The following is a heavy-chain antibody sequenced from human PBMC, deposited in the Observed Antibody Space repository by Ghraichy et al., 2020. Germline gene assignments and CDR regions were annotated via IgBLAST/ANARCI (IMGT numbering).Heavy chain of an antibody. V-gene: IGHV4-34*01. CDR2: ISHRGST. CDR1: GGSFTTYY. Sequence: TLSLTCGVYGGSFTTYYWTWIRQPPGEGLEWIGKISHRGSTNYNPSLKSRVTMLVDRSKSQFSLKLGSVTAADTAVYYCARATIRDALDVWGQGTTVTVSS. CDR3: ARATIRDALDV. D-gene: IGHD5-24*01. J-gene: IGHJ6*02.